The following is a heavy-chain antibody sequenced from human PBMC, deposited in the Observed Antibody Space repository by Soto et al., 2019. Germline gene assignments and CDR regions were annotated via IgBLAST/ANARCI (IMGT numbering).Heavy chain of an antibody. V-gene: IGHV3-33*01. CDR2: IWYDGSNK. CDR3: ARERAGTTTPHRKGYYYGMDV. D-gene: IGHD6-13*01. Sequence: QVQLVESGGGVVQPGRSLRLSCAASGFTFSSYGMHWVRQAPGKGLEWVAVIWYDGSNKYYADSVKGRFTISRDNSKNTLYLQMNSLRAEDTAVYYCARERAGTTTPHRKGYYYGMDVWGQGTTVTVSS. CDR1: GFTFSSYG. J-gene: IGHJ6*02.